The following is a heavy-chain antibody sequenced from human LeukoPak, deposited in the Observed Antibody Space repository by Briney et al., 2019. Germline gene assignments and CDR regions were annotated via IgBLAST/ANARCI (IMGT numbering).Heavy chain of an antibody. V-gene: IGHV1-18*01. J-gene: IGHJ4*02. D-gene: IGHD5-18*01. CDR2: ISAYNGNT. CDR1: GYTFTSYG. CDR3: ARDLYNYGHLGPLHS. Sequence: GASVKVSCKASGYTFTSYGISWVRQAPGQGLEWMGWISAYNGNTNYAQKLQGRVAMTTDTSTSTAYMELRSLRSDDTAVYYCARDLYNYGHLGPLHSWGQGTLVTVSS.